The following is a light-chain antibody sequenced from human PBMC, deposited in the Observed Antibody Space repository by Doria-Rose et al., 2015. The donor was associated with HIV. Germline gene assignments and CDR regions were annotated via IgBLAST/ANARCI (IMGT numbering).Light chain of an antibody. CDR1: QRVKSSY. Sequence: TQSPGTLSLSPGERATLSCRASQRVKSSYLAWYQHKPGQAPRLLIYDASTRATGLSDRFSGSGSGTDFTLTISRLEPEDVAVYYCQQYGTSRGTFGQGTRLEIK. J-gene: IGKJ5*01. CDR2: DAS. CDR3: QQYGTSRGT. V-gene: IGKV3-20*01.